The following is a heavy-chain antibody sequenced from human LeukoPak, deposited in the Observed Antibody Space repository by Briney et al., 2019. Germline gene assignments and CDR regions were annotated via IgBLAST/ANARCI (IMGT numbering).Heavy chain of an antibody. J-gene: IGHJ6*02. CDR1: GHAFQELA. CDR3: AKDRGTVLKGGSWGMDV. D-gene: IGHD3-10*01. CDR2: LPWHGGPA. V-gene: IGHV3-9*01. Sequence: PGRSLRPSCEASGHAFQELAMHFTRHVSRKGLEPASILPWHGGPAPLADSVKGRFILSRDNDNTSLYLQMNSLRPEDTAFYYCAKDRGTVLKGGSWGMDVWGQGTTVTVSS.